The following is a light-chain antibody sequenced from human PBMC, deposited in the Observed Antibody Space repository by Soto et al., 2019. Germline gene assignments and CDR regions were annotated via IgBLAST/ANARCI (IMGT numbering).Light chain of an antibody. Sequence: DIQMTQSPSSLSASGGDRVTITCRASQGISNYLGWFQQKPGKAPKSLIYAASSLHSVVPTKFSGSGSGTHFTLTFSSLQPENFATYSCQHVTFGQGTRLEIE. CDR1: QGISNY. CDR3: QHVT. CDR2: AAS. V-gene: IGKV1-16*02. J-gene: IGKJ5*01.